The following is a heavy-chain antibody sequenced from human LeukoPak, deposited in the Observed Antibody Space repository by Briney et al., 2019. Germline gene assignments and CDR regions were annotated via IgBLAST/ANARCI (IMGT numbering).Heavy chain of an antibody. Sequence: ASVKVSCKASGYTFTSYGISWVRQAPGQGLEWMGWIGAYNGNTNYAQKLQGRVTMTTDTSTSTAYMELSSLRSEDTAVYYCARPARRYYYDSSGYFSPFDYWGQGTLVTVSS. D-gene: IGHD3-22*01. J-gene: IGHJ4*02. CDR2: IGAYNGNT. CDR1: GYTFTSYG. CDR3: ARPARRYYYDSSGYFSPFDY. V-gene: IGHV1-18*01.